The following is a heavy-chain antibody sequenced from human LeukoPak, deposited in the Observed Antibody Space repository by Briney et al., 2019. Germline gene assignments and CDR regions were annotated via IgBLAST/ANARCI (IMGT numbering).Heavy chain of an antibody. CDR3: ARGRYCSADICTGGDSFDI. J-gene: IGHJ3*02. CDR2: RYARGSS. Sequence: SETLSLTCTVSGGSISNYYWSWIRQPAGKGLEWIGRRYARGSSNYNPPVQSRVTMSVDTSKNQFSLKLRSVTAADTAVYYCARGRYCSADICTGGDSFDIWGQGTMVSVSP. D-gene: IGHD2-15*01. V-gene: IGHV4-4*07. CDR1: GGSISNYY.